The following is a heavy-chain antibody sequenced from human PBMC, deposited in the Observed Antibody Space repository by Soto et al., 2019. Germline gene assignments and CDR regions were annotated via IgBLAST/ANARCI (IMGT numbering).Heavy chain of an antibody. Sequence: PSETLSLTCTVSGGSISSGTYCWSWIRQPPGKGLECIGYIYYSGSTNYNPSLKSRVSISVDTSKNQFSLKLNSVTAADTAVYYCARDSITVAANYFDYWGQGTLVTVSS. CDR2: IYYSGST. V-gene: IGHV4-30-4*01. CDR3: ARDSITVAANYFDY. D-gene: IGHD3-3*01. J-gene: IGHJ4*02. CDR1: GGSISSGTYC.